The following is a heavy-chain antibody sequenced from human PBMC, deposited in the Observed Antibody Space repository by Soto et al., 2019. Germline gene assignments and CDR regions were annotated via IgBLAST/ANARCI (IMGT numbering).Heavy chain of an antibody. CDR2: ISGTGGAA. V-gene: IGHV3-23*01. J-gene: IGHJ4*02. Sequence: GGSLRLSCAASRFTFSYYAMSWVRQAPGKGLEWVAAISGTGGAAYYADSVKGRFTISRDNSRNTLFLQMNSLRVDDTAIYHCAKPEEVVRGFDFWGLGTLVTVSS. D-gene: IGHD3-10*01. CDR1: RFTFSYYA. CDR3: AKPEEVVRGFDF.